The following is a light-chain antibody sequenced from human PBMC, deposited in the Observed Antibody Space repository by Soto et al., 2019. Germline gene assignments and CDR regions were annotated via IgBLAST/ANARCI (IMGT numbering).Light chain of an antibody. V-gene: IGKV1-39*01. CDR1: QRISTY. J-gene: IGKJ2*01. Sequence: DIQMTQSPSSLSASVGDRVTISCRASQRISTYVNWYQQKPGKAPKLLIYAASSLPSGVPSRFSGSGSGTDFTLTITNLQPEDFATYSCQRSLSTPYTFGQGTKMEIE. CDR3: QRSLSTPYT. CDR2: AAS.